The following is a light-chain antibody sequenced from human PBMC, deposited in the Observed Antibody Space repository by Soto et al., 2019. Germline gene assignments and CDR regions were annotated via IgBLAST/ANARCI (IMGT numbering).Light chain of an antibody. CDR3: QQYDSYRT. CDR1: QGISSA. Sequence: IQLTQSPSSLSASVGDRVTITCRASQGISSALAWYQQKPGIAPKLLIYTASTLQSGVPSRFSGSGSGTEFTLTISSLQSDDFATYYCQQYDSYRTFGQGTKVDIK. V-gene: IGKV1-9*01. J-gene: IGKJ1*01. CDR2: TAS.